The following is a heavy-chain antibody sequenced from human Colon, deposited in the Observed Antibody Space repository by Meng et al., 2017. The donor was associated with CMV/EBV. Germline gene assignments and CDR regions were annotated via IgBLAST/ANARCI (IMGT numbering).Heavy chain of an antibody. CDR2: IRYDGSNK. J-gene: IGHJ4*02. Sequence: GESLKISCAASEFNFRSYKMQWVRQAPGKGLEWVAFIRYDGSNKYYADSVKGRFTISRDNSKNTLYLQMNSLRAEDTAVYYCAKDRGEYFDYWGQGTLVTVSS. V-gene: IGHV3-30*02. D-gene: IGHD3-10*01. CDR1: EFNFRSYK. CDR3: AKDRGEYFDY.